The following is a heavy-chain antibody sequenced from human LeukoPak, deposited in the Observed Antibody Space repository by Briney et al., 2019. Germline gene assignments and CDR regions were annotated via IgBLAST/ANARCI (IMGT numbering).Heavy chain of an antibody. CDR3: ARDGSRLEMATPYAWYYFDY. J-gene: IGHJ4*02. CDR1: GYTFTGYY. Sequence: ASVKVSCKASGYTFTGYYMHWVRQAPGQGLEWMGIINPSGGSTSYAQKFQGRVTMTRDTSTSTVYMELSSLRSEDTAVYYCARDGSRLEMATPYAWYYFDYWGQGTLVTVSS. V-gene: IGHV1-46*01. CDR2: INPSGGST. D-gene: IGHD5-24*01.